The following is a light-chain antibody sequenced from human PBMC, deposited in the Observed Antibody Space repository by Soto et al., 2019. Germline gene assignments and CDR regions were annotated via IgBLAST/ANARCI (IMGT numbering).Light chain of an antibody. Sequence: QSVLTQPPSASGTPGQRVTISCSGSSSSIGSNYVYWYQQLPGTAPKLLIYKNNQRPSGVPDRFSGSKSGTSASLAISRLRSEDEADYHCASWDDSLSGYVFGTGTKVTVL. CDR2: KNN. J-gene: IGLJ1*01. V-gene: IGLV1-47*01. CDR3: ASWDDSLSGYV. CDR1: SSSIGSNY.